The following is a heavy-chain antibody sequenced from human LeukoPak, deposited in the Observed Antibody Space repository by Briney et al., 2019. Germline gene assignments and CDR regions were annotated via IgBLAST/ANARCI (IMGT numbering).Heavy chain of an antibody. V-gene: IGHV4-34*01. CDR3: ARGYCSSTSCYNWFDP. CDR1: GGSFSGYY. CDR2: INHSGST. J-gene: IGHJ5*02. Sequence: SETLSLTCAVYGGSFSGYYWSWIRQPPGKGLEWIGEINHSGSTNYNPSLKSRVTISVDTSKNQFSLKLSSVTAADTAVYYCARGYCSSTSCYNWFDPWGQGTLVTVSS. D-gene: IGHD2-2*01.